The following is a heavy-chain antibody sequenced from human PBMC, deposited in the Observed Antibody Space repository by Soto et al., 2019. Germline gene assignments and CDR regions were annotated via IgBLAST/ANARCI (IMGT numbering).Heavy chain of an antibody. CDR3: ATSYDSSGYDY. CDR1: GFTFSSYA. Sequence: GGSLRLSCAASGFTFSSYAMTWVRQAPGKGLEWVSALSGSGLSTYYADTVKGRFTISRDNSRNTLYLQMNSLRAEDTAVYSCATSYDSSGYDYWGQGTLVTAPQ. CDR2: LSGSGLST. V-gene: IGHV3-23*01. D-gene: IGHD3-22*01. J-gene: IGHJ4*02.